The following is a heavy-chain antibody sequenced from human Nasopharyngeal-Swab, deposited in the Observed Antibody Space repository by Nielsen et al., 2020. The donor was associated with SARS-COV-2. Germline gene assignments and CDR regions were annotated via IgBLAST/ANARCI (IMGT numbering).Heavy chain of an antibody. V-gene: IGHV2-70*01. Sequence: SGPTLVKPKQTLTLTCTFSGFSLSTSGMCVSWIRQPPGKALEWLALIDWDDDKYYSTSLKTRLTISKDTSKNQVVLTMTSMDPVDTATYYCARIRRQQLANGVGWFDPWGQGTLVTVSS. CDR3: ARIRRQQLANGVGWFDP. CDR1: GFSLSTSGMC. J-gene: IGHJ5*02. D-gene: IGHD6-13*01. CDR2: IDWDDDK.